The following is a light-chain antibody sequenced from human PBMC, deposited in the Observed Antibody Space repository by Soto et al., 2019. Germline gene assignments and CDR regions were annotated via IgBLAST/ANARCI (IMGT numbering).Light chain of an antibody. J-gene: IGLJ3*02. CDR1: SSDIGGYNF. V-gene: IGLV2-8*01. CDR2: EVN. Sequence: QSALTQPPSASGSPGQSVTISCTGTSSDIGGYNFVSWYQQHPGKAPKLIIYEVNKRPSGVPDRFSGSKSGNTASLTVSGLQDDEEGDYYCSSYAGTNNLGVFGGGTKLTVL. CDR3: SSYAGTNNLGV.